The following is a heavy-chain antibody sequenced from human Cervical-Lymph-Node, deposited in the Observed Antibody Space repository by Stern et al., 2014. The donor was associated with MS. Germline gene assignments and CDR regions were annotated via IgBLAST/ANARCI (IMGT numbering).Heavy chain of an antibody. CDR1: GFSLSTSGLG. V-gene: IGHV2-5*02. J-gene: IGHJ4*02. CDR3: AHRTAGPFDY. CDR2: IYGDDKN. Sequence: QVTLKESGPALVKPTQTLTLTCTFSGFSLSTSGLGVGWLRQPPGEALEWLAYIYGDDKNRYSPSLKSRLTITKDTSKNQVVLTLTNVDPVDTATYYCAHRTAGPFDYWGQGTLVTVSS.